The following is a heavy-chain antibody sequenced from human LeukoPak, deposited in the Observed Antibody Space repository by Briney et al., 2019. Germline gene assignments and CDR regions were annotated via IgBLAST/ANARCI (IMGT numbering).Heavy chain of an antibody. Sequence: QTGGSLRLSCAASGFTFSSYGMSWVRQAPGRGLEWVANIKQDGSEKYYVDSLKGRFTISRDNAKDSLYLQINSLRAEDTAVYYCARDRVGGADFWGQGTLVTVSS. D-gene: IGHD1-26*01. V-gene: IGHV3-7*01. CDR3: ARDRVGGADF. CDR2: IKQDGSEK. CDR1: GFTFSSYG. J-gene: IGHJ4*02.